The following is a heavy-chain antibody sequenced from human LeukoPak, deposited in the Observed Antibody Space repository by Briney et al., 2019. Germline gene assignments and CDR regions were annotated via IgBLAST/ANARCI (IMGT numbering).Heavy chain of an antibody. CDR1: GFTFSNAW. CDR2: IKSKTDGGTT. V-gene: IGHV3-15*01. CDR3: TTGGCSGGSCYSYYYYYMDV. Sequence: GGSLRLSCAASGFTFSNAWMSWVRQAPGKGLEWVGRIKSKTDGGTTDYAAPVKGRFTISRDDSKNTLYLQMDSLKTEDTAVYYCTTGGCSGGSCYSYYYYYMDVWGKGTTVTISS. J-gene: IGHJ6*03. D-gene: IGHD2-15*01.